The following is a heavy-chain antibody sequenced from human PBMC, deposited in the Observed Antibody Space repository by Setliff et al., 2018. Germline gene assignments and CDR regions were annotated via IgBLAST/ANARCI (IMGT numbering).Heavy chain of an antibody. CDR2: IHPSGGST. J-gene: IGHJ4*02. CDR1: AFTKYY. Sequence: ASVKVSCKASAFTKYYVHWVRQAPGQGLEWMGIIHPSGGSTTYAQKFQGRVTMTRDTSTGTVNMELSSLRSEDTAVYYCASYERYCYGGSFYYFDYWGQGTLVTVSS. CDR3: ASYERYCYGGSFYYFDY. V-gene: IGHV1-46*01. D-gene: IGHD2-15*01.